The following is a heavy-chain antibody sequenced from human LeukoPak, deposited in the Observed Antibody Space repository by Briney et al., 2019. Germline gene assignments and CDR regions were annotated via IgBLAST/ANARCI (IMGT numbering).Heavy chain of an antibody. Sequence: GGSLRLSCAAPGFIVNSNYMAWVRQAPGKGLEWVSVLHGDGNTYYADSVKGRFTLSRDNSKNTLSLHMNSLRAEDTAVYYCGLWQRTSASDIWGQGTMVSVSS. CDR1: GFIVNSNY. V-gene: IGHV3-53*01. J-gene: IGHJ3*02. CDR2: LHGDGNT. D-gene: IGHD2-21*01. CDR3: GLWQRTSASDI.